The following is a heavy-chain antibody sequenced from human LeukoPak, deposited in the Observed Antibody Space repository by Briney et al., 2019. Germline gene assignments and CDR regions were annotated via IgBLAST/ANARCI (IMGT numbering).Heavy chain of an antibody. V-gene: IGHV3-48*03. Sequence: QPGGSLRLSCAASGFTFSSYEMNWVRQAPGKGLEWISYISASGTITHYADSVKGRVTISRDNSKNTLYLQMNSLRAGDTAVYYCARDRRPNIASRTFDYWGQGTLVTVSS. D-gene: IGHD6-6*01. CDR1: GFTFSSYE. J-gene: IGHJ4*02. CDR3: ARDRRPNIASRTFDY. CDR2: ISASGTIT.